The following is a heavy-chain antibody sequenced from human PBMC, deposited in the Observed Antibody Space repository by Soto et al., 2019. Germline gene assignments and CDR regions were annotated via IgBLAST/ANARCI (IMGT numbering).Heavy chain of an antibody. J-gene: IGHJ5*02. Sequence: QVQLVQSGAEVKKPGSSVKVSCKASGGTFSSYAISWVRQAPGQGLEWMGGIIPIFGTANYAQKFQGRVTITADKSTSTAYMDLSSLRSEDTAVYYCARSLRWGVVTGWFDLWGQGTLVTVSS. V-gene: IGHV1-69*06. D-gene: IGHD2-21*02. CDR1: GGTFSSYA. CDR3: ARSLRWGVVTGWFDL. CDR2: IIPIFGTA.